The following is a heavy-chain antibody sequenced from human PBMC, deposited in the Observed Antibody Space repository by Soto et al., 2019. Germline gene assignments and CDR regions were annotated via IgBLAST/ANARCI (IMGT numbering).Heavy chain of an antibody. J-gene: IGHJ6*02. CDR3: ARDRGVADYYYYGMDV. CDR2: IYYSGST. D-gene: IGHD1-26*01. V-gene: IGHV4-59*01. Sequence: QVQLQESGPGLVKPSETLSLTCTVSGGSISSYYWSWIRQPPGKGLEWIGYIYYSGSTNYNPSLKSRVTISVDTSKNQFSLKLSSVTAADTAVYYCARDRGVADYYYYGMDVWGQGTMVTVSS. CDR1: GGSISSYY.